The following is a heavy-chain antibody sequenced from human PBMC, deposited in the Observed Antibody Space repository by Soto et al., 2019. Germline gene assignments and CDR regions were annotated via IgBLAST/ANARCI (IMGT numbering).Heavy chain of an antibody. D-gene: IGHD4-17*01. CDR1: GYTFTSYY. Sequence: GASVKVSCKASGYTFTSYYMHWVRQAPGQGLEWMGIINPSGGSTSYAQKFQGRVTMTRDTSTSTVYMELSSLRSEDTAVYYCARGYYGDYDDYYYYMDVWGKGTTVTVSS. V-gene: IGHV1-46*03. J-gene: IGHJ6*03. CDR2: INPSGGST. CDR3: ARGYYGDYDDYYYYMDV.